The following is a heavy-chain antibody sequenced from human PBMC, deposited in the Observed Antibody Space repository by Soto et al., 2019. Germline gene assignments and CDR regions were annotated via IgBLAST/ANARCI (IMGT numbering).Heavy chain of an antibody. V-gene: IGHV1-2*02. CDR1: GYTFTGYY. J-gene: IGHJ6*02. D-gene: IGHD6-13*01. CDR2: INPNSGGT. CDR3: ARDSSSWRRLTTWYYGMDV. Sequence: DSVKVSCQASGYTFTGYYMHWVRQAPGQGLEWMGWINPNSGGTNYAQKFQGRVTMTRDTSISTAYMELSRLRSDDTAVYYCARDSSSWRRLTTWYYGMDVWGQGTTVTVSS.